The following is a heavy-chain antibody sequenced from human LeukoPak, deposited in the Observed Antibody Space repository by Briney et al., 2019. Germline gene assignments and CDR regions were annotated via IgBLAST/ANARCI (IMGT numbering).Heavy chain of an antibody. CDR1: GYTFTSYG. D-gene: IGHD6-13*01. V-gene: IGHV1-8*02. J-gene: IGHJ4*02. Sequence: ASVKVSCKASGYTFTSYGINWVRQATGQGLEWMGWMNPNSGNTGYAQKFQGRVTMTRDMSTSTVYMELSSLRSEDTAVYYCARLPIGAAAGLDYWGQGTLVTVSS. CDR3: ARLPIGAAAGLDY. CDR2: MNPNSGNT.